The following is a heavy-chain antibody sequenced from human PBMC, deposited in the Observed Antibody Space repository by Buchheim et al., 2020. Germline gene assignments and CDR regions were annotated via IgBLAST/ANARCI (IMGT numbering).Heavy chain of an antibody. J-gene: IGHJ2*01. CDR1: GFSFSDYY. CDR2: ISSSGSTR. CDR3: ARSPLSGTRWYFDL. Sequence: QVQLVESGGGLVTPGGSLRLSCAASGFSFSDYYMSWIRQAPGKGLEWVSYISSSGSTRYHADSVKGRFTLSRDTAKHSLYLQMNSLRAEDTAVYYCARSPLSGTRWYFDLWGRGTL. D-gene: IGHD1-26*01. V-gene: IGHV3-11*01.